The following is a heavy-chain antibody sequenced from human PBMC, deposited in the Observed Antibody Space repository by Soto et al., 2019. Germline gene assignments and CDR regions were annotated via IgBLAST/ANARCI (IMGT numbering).Heavy chain of an antibody. CDR2: IYYSGST. CDR3: ARSLNP. Sequence: QVQLQESGPGLVKPSQTLSLTCTVSGGSISSGGYYWSWIRQHPGKGLEWIGYIYYSGSTYYNPSLKTRATISIDTYKNHSSLQLRYVTASDTAVYNCARSLNPWGQGTLVTVSS. V-gene: IGHV4-31*03. CDR1: GGSISSGGYY. J-gene: IGHJ5*02.